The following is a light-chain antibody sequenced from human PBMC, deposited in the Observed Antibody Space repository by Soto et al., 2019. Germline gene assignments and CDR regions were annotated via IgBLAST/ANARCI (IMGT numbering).Light chain of an antibody. CDR2: EVV. CDR3: KSYAGSNTYV. Sequence: QPVLTQPPSASGSPGQSVTISCTGTKNDIGVYDFVSWYQHHPGKAPRLIIYEVVQRPSGVPDRFSGSKSGNTASLTVSGLQASDEADYFCKSYAGSNTYVFGSGTKVTAL. J-gene: IGLJ1*01. CDR1: KNDIGVYDF. V-gene: IGLV2-8*01.